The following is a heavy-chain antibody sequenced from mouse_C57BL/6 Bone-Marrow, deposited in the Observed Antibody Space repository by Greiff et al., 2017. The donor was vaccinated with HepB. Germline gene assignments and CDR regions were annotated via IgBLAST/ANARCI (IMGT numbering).Heavy chain of an antibody. V-gene: IGHV5-4*01. D-gene: IGHD1-1*01. J-gene: IGHJ2*01. Sequence: EVHLVESGGGLVKPGGSLKLSCAASGFTFSSYAMSWVRQTPEKRLEWVATISDGGSYTYYPDNVKGRFTNSRDNAKNNLYLQMSHLKSEDTAMYYCARDDYGSSYGDYWGQGTTLTVSS. CDR1: GFTFSSYA. CDR2: ISDGGSYT. CDR3: ARDDYGSSYGDY.